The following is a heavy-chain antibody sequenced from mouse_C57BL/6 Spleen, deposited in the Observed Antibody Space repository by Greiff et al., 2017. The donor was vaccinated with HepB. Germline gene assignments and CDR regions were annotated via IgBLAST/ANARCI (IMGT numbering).Heavy chain of an antibody. CDR3: ARRRDGNYVDYAMDY. J-gene: IGHJ4*01. Sequence: VKLQESGAELARPGASVKLSCKASGYTFTSYGISWVKQRTGQGLEWIGEIYPRSGNTYYNEKFKGKATLTADKSSSTAYMELRSLTSEDSAVYFCARRRDGNYVDYAMDYWGQGTSVTVSS. V-gene: IGHV1-81*01. CDR1: GYTFTSYG. CDR2: IYPRSGNT. D-gene: IGHD2-1*01.